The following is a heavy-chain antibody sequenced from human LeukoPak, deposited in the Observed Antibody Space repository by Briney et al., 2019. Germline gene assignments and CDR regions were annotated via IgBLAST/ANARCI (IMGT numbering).Heavy chain of an antibody. CDR2: IYSSGNT. V-gene: IGHV3-66*01. J-gene: IGHJ3*02. CDR3: ARVVYSGGYSQGFDI. CDR1: GLTVSGNF. Sequence: GGSLRLSCAASGLTVSGNFMSWVRQAPGKGPDWVSVIYSSGNTHHADSVKGRFTISRDNSKNTLYLLMNSLRAEDTAVYYCARVVYSGGYSQGFDIWGQGTVVTVSS. D-gene: IGHD3-22*01.